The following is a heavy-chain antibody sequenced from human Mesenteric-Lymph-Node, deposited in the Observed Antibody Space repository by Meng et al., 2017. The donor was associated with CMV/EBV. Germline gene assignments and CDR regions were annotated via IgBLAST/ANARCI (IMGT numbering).Heavy chain of an antibody. CDR2: ISTYNGNT. V-gene: IGHV1-18*01. CDR1: GYTFTSYG. D-gene: IGHD4/OR15-4a*01. Sequence: ASVKVSCKASGYTFTSYGISWVRQAPGQGLEWLGWISTYNGNTMYAQKLQGRVTITADKSTSTTYMELSSLRYEDTAVYYCARDGATTWESEKYIQHWGQGALVTVSS. J-gene: IGHJ1*01. CDR3: ARDGATTWESEKYIQH.